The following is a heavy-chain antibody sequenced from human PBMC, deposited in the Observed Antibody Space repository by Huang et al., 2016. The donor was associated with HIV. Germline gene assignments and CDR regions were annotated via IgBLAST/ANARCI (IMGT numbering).Heavy chain of an antibody. CDR3: ARGQLGSYGDYDVLY. CDR2: FIPSFDTP. Sequence: QVQLVQSGAEVKTPGSSVKVSCKASGGTFSKYAISWVRQDPGQGLGWVGGFIPSFDTPNYARKFQGRVTITADDSTSTTYVEVSSLRSEDTALYYCARGQLGSYGDYDVLYWGQGTLVTVSS. J-gene: IGHJ4*02. D-gene: IGHD4-17*01. V-gene: IGHV1-69*13. CDR1: GGTFSKYA.